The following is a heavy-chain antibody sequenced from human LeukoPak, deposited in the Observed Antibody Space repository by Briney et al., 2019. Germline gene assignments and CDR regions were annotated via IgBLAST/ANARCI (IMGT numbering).Heavy chain of an antibody. D-gene: IGHD3-22*01. CDR2: ISAYNGNT. V-gene: IGHV1-18*04. CDR3: ARALITMIQPSLGLDY. CDR1: GYTFTSYG. J-gene: IGHJ4*02. Sequence: GASVKVSCKASGYTFTSYGISWVRQAPGQGLEWMGWISAYNGNTNYAQKLQGRVTMTTDTSTSTAYMELRSLGSDDTAVYYCARALITMIQPSLGLDYWGQGTLVTVSS.